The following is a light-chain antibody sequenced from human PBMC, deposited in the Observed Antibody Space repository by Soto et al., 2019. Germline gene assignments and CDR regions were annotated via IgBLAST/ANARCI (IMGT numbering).Light chain of an antibody. CDR3: QERSNWPAIT. Sequence: EIVYTPSRATVSLSPGGRATFSGRASQSVSNYLAWYQQKPGQAPRLLIYDASNRATGIPARFSGSGSGTDFTLTISSREAQDFAVYYCQERSNWPAITVGQGTKLDIK. J-gene: IGKJ5*01. V-gene: IGKV3-11*01. CDR1: QSVSNY. CDR2: DAS.